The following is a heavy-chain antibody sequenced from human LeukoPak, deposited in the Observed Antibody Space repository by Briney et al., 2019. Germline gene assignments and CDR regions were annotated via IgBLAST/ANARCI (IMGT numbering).Heavy chain of an antibody. Sequence: PGASLRLSCAASGLTFSNYAMSWVRQPPGKGLEWVSAITGSGGNTYYADSVKGRFTISRDNSKNTVFLQMNSLRAEDTAVYYCAKWGDYDVLTGYYVSDYWGQGTLVTVSS. J-gene: IGHJ4*02. CDR1: GLTFSNYA. CDR2: ITGSGGNT. V-gene: IGHV3-23*01. CDR3: AKWGDYDVLTGYYVSDY. D-gene: IGHD3-9*01.